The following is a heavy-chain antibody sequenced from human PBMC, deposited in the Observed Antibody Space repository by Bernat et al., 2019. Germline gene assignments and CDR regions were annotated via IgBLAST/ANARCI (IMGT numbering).Heavy chain of an antibody. V-gene: IGHV3-30*18. D-gene: IGHD3-22*01. CDR2: ISYDGSNK. J-gene: IGHJ6*02. CDR1: GFTFSSYG. CDR3: AKDARYDSSGYYPYYYYGMDV. Sequence: QVQLVESGGGVVQPGRSLRLSCAASGFTFSSYGMRWVRQAPGKGLEWVAVISYDGSNKYYADSVKGRFTISRDNSKNTLYLQMNSLRAEDTAVYYCAKDARYDSSGYYPYYYYGMDVWGQGTTVTVSS.